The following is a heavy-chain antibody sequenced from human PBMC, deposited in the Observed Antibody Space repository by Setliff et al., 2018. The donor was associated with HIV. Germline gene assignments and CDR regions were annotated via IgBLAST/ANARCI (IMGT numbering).Heavy chain of an antibody. D-gene: IGHD6-13*01. Sequence: SETLSLTCAVYGGSFSGYHWNWIRQPPGKGLEWIGEINHSGRTNYNPSLKSRVTISVDTSKNQFSLQLSSVTAADTAVYYCARGYSSSWYAVEYFQYWGQGTLVTVPQ. J-gene: IGHJ1*01. V-gene: IGHV4-34*01. CDR3: ARGYSSSWYAVEYFQY. CDR1: GGSFSGYH. CDR2: INHSGRT.